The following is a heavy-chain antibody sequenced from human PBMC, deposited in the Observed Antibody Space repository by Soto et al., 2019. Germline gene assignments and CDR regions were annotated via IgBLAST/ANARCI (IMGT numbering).Heavy chain of an antibody. Sequence: GVFVSHSCAASGSPLVSYGMSWVSLAPGKGLEWVSTITGRGRSTYYADSVMGRFTISRDNSKNTLYLQMNSLRAEDTAVYYCAKDSALLIAAAGTSPGYYYYGRDGWGQGTTVTVS. V-gene: IGHV3-23*01. CDR3: AKDSALLIAAAGTSPGYYYYGRDG. CDR1: GSPLVSYG. CDR2: ITGRGRST. D-gene: IGHD6-13*01. J-gene: IGHJ6*02.